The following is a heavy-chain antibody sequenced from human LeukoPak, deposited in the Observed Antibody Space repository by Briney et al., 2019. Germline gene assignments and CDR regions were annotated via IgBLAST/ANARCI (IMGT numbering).Heavy chain of an antibody. Sequence: SETLSLTCTVSGGSISSSSYYWGWIRQPPGKGLEWIGSIYYSGSTYYNPSLKSRVTISVDTSENQFSLKLSSVTAADTAVYYCARHRATYYYDSSGYYGFDYWGQGTLVTVSS. D-gene: IGHD3-22*01. V-gene: IGHV4-39*01. CDR1: GGSISSSSYY. J-gene: IGHJ4*02. CDR2: IYYSGST. CDR3: ARHRATYYYDSSGYYGFDY.